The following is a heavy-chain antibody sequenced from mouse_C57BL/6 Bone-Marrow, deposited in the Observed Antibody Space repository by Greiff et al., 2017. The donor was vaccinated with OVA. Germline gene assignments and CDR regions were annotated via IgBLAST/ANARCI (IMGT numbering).Heavy chain of an antibody. Sequence: VQLQQSGAELVRPGASVTLSCKASGYTFTDYEMHWVKQTPVHGLEWIGAIDPETGGTAYNQKFKGKAILTADKSSSTAYMELRSLTSEDSAVYYCTRWGGGDYFDYWGQGTTLTVSS. CDR1: GYTFTDYE. CDR2: IDPETGGT. J-gene: IGHJ2*01. V-gene: IGHV1-15*01. CDR3: TRWGGGDYFDY.